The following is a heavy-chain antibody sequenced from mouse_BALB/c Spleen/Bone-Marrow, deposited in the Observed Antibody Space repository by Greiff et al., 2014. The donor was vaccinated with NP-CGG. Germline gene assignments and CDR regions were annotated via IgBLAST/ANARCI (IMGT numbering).Heavy chain of an antibody. V-gene: IGHV5-12-1*01. CDR3: ARQRGYAFALDY. CDR1: GFAFSGYD. CDR2: ISSGGSNT. Sequence: VQLQQSGGGLVKPGGSLKLSCAASGFAFSGYDMSWVRQTPEKRLEWVAYISSGGSNTYYPDTVKGRFTISRDNAKNTLYLQMNSLKSEDRAMYYCARQRGYAFALDYWGKGTSATVSS. J-gene: IGHJ4*01. D-gene: IGHD2-2*01.